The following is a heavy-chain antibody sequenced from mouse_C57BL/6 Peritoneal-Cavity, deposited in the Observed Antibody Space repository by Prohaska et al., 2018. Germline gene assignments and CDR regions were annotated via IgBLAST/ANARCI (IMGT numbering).Heavy chain of an antibody. CDR2: ISSSGST. J-gene: IGHJ2*01. D-gene: IGHD1-1*01. CDR1: AYSITNRNHW. Sequence: DVQLQESGPALVKPAQTVSLTCPVTAYSITNRNHWLNWIRQVSGIKLEWIGYISSSGSTDSNPSLKSRISITRDTSKNQLFLQLNSVTTEDIATYYCAREGYYGSLDYWGQGTTLTVSS. V-gene: IGHV3-4*01. CDR3: AREGYYGSLDY.